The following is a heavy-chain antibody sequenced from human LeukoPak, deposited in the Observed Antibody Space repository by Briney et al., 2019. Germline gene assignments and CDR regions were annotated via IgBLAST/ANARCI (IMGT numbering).Heavy chain of an antibody. CDR2: IYSGGST. Sequence: PGGSLRLSCAASGFTVSSNYMSWVRQAPGKGLEWVSVIYSGGSTYYADSVKGRFTIYRDNSKNALYLQMNSLRAEDTAVYYCARDEWVTGSHGDWGQGNRVTVFS. CDR1: GFTVSSNY. CDR3: ARDEWVTGSHGD. V-gene: IGHV3-66*01. J-gene: IGHJ4*02. D-gene: IGHD1-26*01.